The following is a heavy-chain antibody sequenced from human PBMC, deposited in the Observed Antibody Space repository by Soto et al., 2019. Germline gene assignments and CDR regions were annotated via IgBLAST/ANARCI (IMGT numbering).Heavy chain of an antibody. J-gene: IGHJ6*02. V-gene: IGHV4-34*01. CDR2: INHSGST. CDR3: ARGRDSSSWYYYGMDV. D-gene: IGHD6-13*01. CDR1: GGSFSGYY. Sequence: SETLSLTCAVYGGSFSGYYWSWIRQPPGKGLEWIGEINHSGSTNYNPSLKSRVTISVDTSKNQFSLKLSSVTAADTAVYYCARGRDSSSWYYYGMDVWGQGTTVTVSS.